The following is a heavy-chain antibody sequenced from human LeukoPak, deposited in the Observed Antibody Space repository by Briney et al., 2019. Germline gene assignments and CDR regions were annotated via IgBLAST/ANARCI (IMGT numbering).Heavy chain of an antibody. D-gene: IGHD1-26*01. CDR3: ARDEGGSYYDGYYFDY. V-gene: IGHV1-69*04. Sequence: SVKVSCKASGGTFSSYAISWVRQAPGQGLEWMGRIIPILGIANYAQKFQGRVTITADKSTSTAYMELSSLRSEDTAVYYCARDEGGSYYDGYYFDYWVQRTLVPVSS. J-gene: IGHJ4*02. CDR2: IIPILGIA. CDR1: GGTFSSYA.